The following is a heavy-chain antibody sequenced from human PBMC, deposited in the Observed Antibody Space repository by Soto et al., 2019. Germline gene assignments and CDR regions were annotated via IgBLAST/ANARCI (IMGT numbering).Heavy chain of an antibody. J-gene: IGHJ2*01. CDR2: IFPVFGTT. CDR1: GGTFSRFA. Sequence: QVQLVQSGAEVKKPGSSVKVSCTASGGTFSRFAVSWVRQAPGQGLEWMGGIFPVFGTTLFAQKFQGSLTINAAYSTSTVSMELGSLTSEDTAIYYCARRFDTMVMSDCFFELWGRGTLVTVSS. D-gene: IGHD3-10*01. CDR3: ARRFDTMVMSDCFFEL. V-gene: IGHV1-69*12.